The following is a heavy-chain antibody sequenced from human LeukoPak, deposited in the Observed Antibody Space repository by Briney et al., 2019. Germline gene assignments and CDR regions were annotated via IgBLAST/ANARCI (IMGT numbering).Heavy chain of an antibody. J-gene: IGHJ5*02. V-gene: IGHV4-34*01. CDR1: GGSFSGYY. CDR3: ARDLPYNYDILTGYFRWFDP. CDR2: INHSGST. D-gene: IGHD3-9*01. Sequence: PSETLSLTCAVYGGSFSGYYWSWIRQPPGKGVEWIGEINHSGSTNYNPSLKSRVTISVDTSKNQFSLKLSSVTAADTAVYYCARDLPYNYDILTGYFRWFDPWGQGTLVTVSS.